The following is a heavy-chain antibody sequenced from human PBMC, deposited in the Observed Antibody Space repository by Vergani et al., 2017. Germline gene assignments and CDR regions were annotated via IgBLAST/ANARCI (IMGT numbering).Heavy chain of an antibody. Sequence: VQLVESGGGVVQPGRSLRLSCAASPFTFSNYWMHWVRQAPGKGLVWVSRINSDGSYTNYADSVKGRFTISRDNAKNTLYLQMHSLRAEDTAVYDCAGGFSAAIEINYGGEGTLVTVYS. CDR1: PFTFSNYW. J-gene: IGHJ4*02. V-gene: IGHV3-74*02. D-gene: IGHD6-13*01. CDR2: INSDGSYT. CDR3: AGGFSAAIEINY.